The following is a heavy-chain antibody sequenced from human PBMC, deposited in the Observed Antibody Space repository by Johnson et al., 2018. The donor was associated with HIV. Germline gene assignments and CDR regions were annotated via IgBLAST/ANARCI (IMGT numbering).Heavy chain of an antibody. Sequence: QVQLVESGGGLVQPGRSLRFSCAASGFTFSTYVMHWVRQAPGKGLEWVAVISYDGSNKYYADSVKGRFTISRDNSKNTLYLQMNSLRAEDTAVYYCAKAGGVLMVYAWETDAFDIWGQGTMVTVSS. D-gene: IGHD2-8*01. V-gene: IGHV3-30*18. J-gene: IGHJ3*02. CDR1: GFTFSTYV. CDR3: AKAGGVLMVYAWETDAFDI. CDR2: ISYDGSNK.